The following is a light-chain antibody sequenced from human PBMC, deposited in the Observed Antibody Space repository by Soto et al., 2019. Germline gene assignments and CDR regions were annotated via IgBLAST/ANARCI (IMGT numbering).Light chain of an antibody. CDR2: GAS. J-gene: IGKJ1*01. CDR1: QSVSSNF. V-gene: IGKV3-20*01. CDR3: QQYGSSPRR. Sequence: EIVLTQSPGTLSLSPGERATLSCRASQSVSSNFLAWYQQKPGEAPRLLIYGASSRATAIRDSFSGSGSGTDFTHTISRLATEDFAVYCCQQYGSSPRRCGQATKVEIE.